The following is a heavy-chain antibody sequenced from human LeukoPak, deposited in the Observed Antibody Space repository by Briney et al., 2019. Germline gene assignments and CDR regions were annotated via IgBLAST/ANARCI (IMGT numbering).Heavy chain of an antibody. CDR1: GFTFSSYS. J-gene: IGHJ3*02. CDR2: ISSSGSTI. Sequence: GGSLRLSCAASGFTFSSYSMNWVRQAPGKGLEWVSYISSSGSTIYYADSVKGRFTISRDNAKNSLYLQMNSLRAEDTAVYYCARDRTADSDAFDIWGQGTMVTVSS. D-gene: IGHD1-1*01. V-gene: IGHV3-48*04. CDR3: ARDRTADSDAFDI.